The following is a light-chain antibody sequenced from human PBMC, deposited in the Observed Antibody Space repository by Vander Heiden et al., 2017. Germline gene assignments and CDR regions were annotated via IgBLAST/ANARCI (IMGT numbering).Light chain of an antibody. Sequence: VLTQSPATLSLSPGESATLSCRASQSVGNYLTWFQHKPGQTPRLLIYDTSKRATGIPARFSGSGSGTDFTLTISSLEPEDFAVYYCQQRSDWPLTFGGGTKVEIK. CDR1: QSVGNY. CDR2: DTS. V-gene: IGKV3-11*01. CDR3: QQRSDWPLT. J-gene: IGKJ4*01.